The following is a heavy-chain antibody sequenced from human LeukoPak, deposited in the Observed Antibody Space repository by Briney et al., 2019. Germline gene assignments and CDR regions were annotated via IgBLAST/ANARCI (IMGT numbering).Heavy chain of an antibody. D-gene: IGHD6-13*01. Sequence: GGSLRLSCAASGFTFSSYWMSWVRQAPGKGLEWVSGISWNSGSIGYADSVKGRFTISRDNAKNSLYLQMNSLRAEDTALYYCAKRNSSSWSGALDYWGQGTLVTVSS. V-gene: IGHV3-9*01. J-gene: IGHJ4*02. CDR2: ISWNSGSI. CDR3: AKRNSSSWSGALDY. CDR1: GFTFSSYW.